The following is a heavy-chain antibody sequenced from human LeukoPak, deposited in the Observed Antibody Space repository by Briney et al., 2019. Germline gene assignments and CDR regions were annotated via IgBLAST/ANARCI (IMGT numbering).Heavy chain of an antibody. CDR2: IYTSGST. D-gene: IGHD3-22*01. Sequence: PSETLSLTCTVSGAAITSSYWSWIRQPAGKGLEWIGRIYTSGSTNYNPSLKSRVTMSVDTSKNQFSLKLSSVTAADTAVYYCARVYSSGYYDRRFDYWGQGTLVTVSS. CDR3: ARVYSSGYYDRRFDY. J-gene: IGHJ4*02. CDR1: GAAITSSY. V-gene: IGHV4-4*07.